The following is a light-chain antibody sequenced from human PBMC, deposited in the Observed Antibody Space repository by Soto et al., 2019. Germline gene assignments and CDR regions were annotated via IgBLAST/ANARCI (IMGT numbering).Light chain of an antibody. J-gene: IGKJ4*01. CDR3: QQYNSYSLT. V-gene: IGKV1-5*01. Sequence: DIQMTLSPSTLSASVGDRVTFTCRASQSISTWLAWYQQKPGKPPRLLISDASSLERGVPSRFSGSGSGTEFTFTISSLQPEDFATYYCQQYNSYSLTFGGGTKVEIK. CDR1: QSISTW. CDR2: DAS.